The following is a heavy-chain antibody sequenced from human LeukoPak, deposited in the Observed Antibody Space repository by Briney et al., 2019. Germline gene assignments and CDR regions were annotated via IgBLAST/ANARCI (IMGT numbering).Heavy chain of an antibody. V-gene: IGHV4-34*01. J-gene: IGHJ4*02. CDR1: GGSFSGYY. D-gene: IGHD1-14*01. CDR3: ARGPYNYFDY. Sequence: SETLSLTCAVYGGSFSGYYWSWIRQPPGKGLEWIGEINHSGSTNYNPSLKSRVTISVDTSKNQFSLKLSSVTAADTAVYYCARGPYNYFDYWGQGTLVTVSS. CDR2: INHSGST.